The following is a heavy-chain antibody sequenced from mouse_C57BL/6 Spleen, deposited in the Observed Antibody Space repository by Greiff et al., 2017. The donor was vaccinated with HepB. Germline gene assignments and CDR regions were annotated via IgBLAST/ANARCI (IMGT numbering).Heavy chain of an antibody. CDR2: IYPGSGST. CDR3: ARDDPDWDD. CDR1: GYTFTSYW. V-gene: IGHV1-55*01. J-gene: IGHJ2*01. D-gene: IGHD4-1*01. Sequence: VQLQQPGAELVKPGASVKMSCKASGYTFTSYWITWVKQRPGQGLEWIGDIYPGSGSTNYNEKFKSKATLTVDTSSRTADMQLSSLTSEDSAVYYWARDDPDWDDWGKGTTLTVSS.